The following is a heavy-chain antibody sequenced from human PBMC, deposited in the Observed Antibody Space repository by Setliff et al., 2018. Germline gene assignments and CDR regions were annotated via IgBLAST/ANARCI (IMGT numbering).Heavy chain of an antibody. D-gene: IGHD3-9*01. Sequence: ASETLSLTCIVAGDSISNSDYYWGWIRQPPGKGLEWIGRVYNTGTTNYNPSLKSRVTISVDMSKKQFSLKLSSVTAADTAVYYCARLPKIVTGYYGSHYYYMDVWGKGTTVTVSS. CDR3: ARLPKIVTGYYGSHYYYMDV. V-gene: IGHV4-39*07. CDR2: VYNTGTT. CDR1: GDSISNSDYY. J-gene: IGHJ6*03.